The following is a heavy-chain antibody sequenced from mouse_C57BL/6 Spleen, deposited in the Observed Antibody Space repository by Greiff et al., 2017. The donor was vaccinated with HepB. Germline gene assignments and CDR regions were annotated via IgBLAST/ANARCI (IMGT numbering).Heavy chain of an antibody. Sequence: QVQLQQPGAELVKPGASVKLSCKASGYTFTSYWMQWVKQRPGQGLEWIGEIDPSDSYTNYNQKFKGKATLTVDTSSSTAYMQLSSLTSEDSAVYYFAGGYYFGYWGQSTTLTVSS. CDR3: AGGYYFGY. J-gene: IGHJ2*01. V-gene: IGHV1-50*01. CDR1: GYTFTSYW. CDR2: IDPSDSYT. D-gene: IGHD1-1*02.